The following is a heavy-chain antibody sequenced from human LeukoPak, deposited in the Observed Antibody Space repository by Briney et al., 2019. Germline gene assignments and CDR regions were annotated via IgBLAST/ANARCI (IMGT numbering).Heavy chain of an antibody. Sequence: SETLSLTCTVSGDSYDSIKSSSYYWAWIRLPPGKGLEWVGSIYYDCSTYYNPSLRGRVTISVDTSKSQFSVKLNSVTAADTAMYYCARHRKYSSSWSDGYFDYWGQGTLVTVSS. CDR3: ARHRKYSSSWSDGYFDY. J-gene: IGHJ4*02. CDR2: IYYDCST. D-gene: IGHD6-13*01. CDR1: GDSYDSIKSSSYY. V-gene: IGHV4-39*01.